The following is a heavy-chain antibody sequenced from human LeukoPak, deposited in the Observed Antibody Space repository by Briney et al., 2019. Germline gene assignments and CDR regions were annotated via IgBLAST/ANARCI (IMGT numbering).Heavy chain of an antibody. CDR2: IYDNGNT. Sequence: ASETLSLTCTLSGRPLSAYYWPWIRQPPGKGLEWIGYIYDNGNTNYNPSLKSRVTISVDTSKHQFSLKLVSVIAADTAVYYCATGGAGSTLTCYWGRGTLVTVSS. CDR1: GRPLSAYY. V-gene: IGHV4-59*01. CDR3: ATGGAGSTLTCY. D-gene: IGHD5-24*01. J-gene: IGHJ4*02.